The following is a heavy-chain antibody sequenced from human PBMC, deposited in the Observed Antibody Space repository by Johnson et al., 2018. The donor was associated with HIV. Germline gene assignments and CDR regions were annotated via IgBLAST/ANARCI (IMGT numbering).Heavy chain of an antibody. CDR2: IKTDGSNT. CDR3: ARVEPIRRAIDAFDI. J-gene: IGHJ3*02. Sequence: VQLVESGGGLVQPGGSLRLSCVASGFTFGGEWMHWVRQAPGQGLVWVSRIKTDGSNTAYADSLRGRFTISRDNAKNSLYLQLNSLRAEDTAVYYCARVEPIRRAIDAFDIWGQGTMVTVSS. V-gene: IGHV3-74*02. CDR1: GFTFGGEW.